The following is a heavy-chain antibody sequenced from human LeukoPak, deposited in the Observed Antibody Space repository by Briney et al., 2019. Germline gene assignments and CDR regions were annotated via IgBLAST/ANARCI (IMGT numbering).Heavy chain of an antibody. CDR1: GGSISSYY. Sequence: SETLSLTCTASGGSISSYYWSWIRQPPGEGLEWTGYIYYSGSTNYNPSPKSRVTISVDTSKNQLSLKLSSATAADTAVYYCARDYGSGLMDVWGQGTTVTASS. CDR2: IYYSGST. CDR3: ARDYGSGLMDV. D-gene: IGHD3-10*01. V-gene: IGHV4-59*01. J-gene: IGHJ6*02.